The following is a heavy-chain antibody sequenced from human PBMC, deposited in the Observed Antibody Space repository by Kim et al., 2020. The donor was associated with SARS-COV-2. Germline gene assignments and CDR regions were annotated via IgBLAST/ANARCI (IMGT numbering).Heavy chain of an antibody. J-gene: IGHJ6*01. CDR1: GFTFTRYA. Sequence: GGSLRLSCAASGFTFTRYAMTWVRQAPGKGLEWVSSITGGSETTHYADSVKGRCIISRDNSRKPRNLQMKSWEPEDPAAIYWRKEGGSLRATSPLLAVWG. D-gene: IGHD1-26*01. V-gene: IGHV3-23*01. CDR2: ITGGSETT. CDR3: RKEGGSLRATSPLLAV.